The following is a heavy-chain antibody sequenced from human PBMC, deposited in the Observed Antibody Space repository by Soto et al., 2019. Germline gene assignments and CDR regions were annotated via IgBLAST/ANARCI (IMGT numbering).Heavy chain of an antibody. CDR3: ARLGPRPYYYYGMDV. V-gene: IGHV1-18*01. CDR2: ISGYNGKT. Sequence: QVQLVQSGAEVKKPGASVKVSCKSSGYTFSMSGISWVRQAPGQGLEWMGWISGYNGKTNYEQKFQDRVTMTIDTSTNIAYIELRSMRSDDTDVYYCARLGPRPYYYYGMDVWGQGTIVTVSS. D-gene: IGHD3-16*01. J-gene: IGHJ6*02. CDR1: GYTFSMSG.